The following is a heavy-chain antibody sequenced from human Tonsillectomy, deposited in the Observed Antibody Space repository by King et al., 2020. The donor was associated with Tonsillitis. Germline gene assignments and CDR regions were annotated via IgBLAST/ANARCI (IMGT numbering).Heavy chain of an antibody. CDR2: IKSKTDGGTA. Sequence: VQLVESGGDLVKPGGSLRLSCAASGSTFSNAWMCWVRQRPGKGLEWVGRIKSKTDGGTADYPAPVKGTFTISRDDTKNTLYFQMNSLKSEDTAVYYCTTVDGLADLYFVSWRQGPLVSVPS. V-gene: IGHV3-15*01. J-gene: IGHJ4*02. CDR3: TTVDGLADLYFVS. CDR1: GSTFSNAW. D-gene: IGHD3-10*01.